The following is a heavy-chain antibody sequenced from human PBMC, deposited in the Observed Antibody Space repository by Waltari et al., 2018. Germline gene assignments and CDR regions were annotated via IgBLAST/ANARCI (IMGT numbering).Heavy chain of an antibody. CDR2: ISAHDGNT. D-gene: IGHD6-19*01. Sequence: QVHLVQSGAEVKTPGASVKASCKAAAYTFSTHGLTWVRQAPGQGLELLGWISAHDGNTNYAPSLQDRVTLTTDTSTYTAYMELNSLRPDDTAVYFCATAVGGNMEFDSWGHGSLVTVSS. CDR1: AYTFSTHG. CDR3: ATAVGGNMEFDS. J-gene: IGHJ4*01. V-gene: IGHV1-18*01.